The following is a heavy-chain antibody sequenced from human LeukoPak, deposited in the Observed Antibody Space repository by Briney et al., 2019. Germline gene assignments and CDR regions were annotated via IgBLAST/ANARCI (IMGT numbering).Heavy chain of an antibody. V-gene: IGHV4-34*01. J-gene: IGHJ6*02. CDR2: INHSGST. CDR1: GGSFSGYY. CDR3: ARGFLSWFGELIRYYYYGMDV. D-gene: IGHD3-10*01. Sequence: SETLSLTCAVYGGSFSGYYWSWIRQPPGKGLEWIGEINHSGSTNYNPSLKSRVTISVNTSKNQFSLKLSSVTAADTAVYYCARGFLSWFGELIRYYYYGMDVWGQGTTVTVS.